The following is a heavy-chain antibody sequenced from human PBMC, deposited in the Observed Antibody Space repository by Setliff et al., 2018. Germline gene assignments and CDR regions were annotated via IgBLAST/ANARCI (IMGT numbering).Heavy chain of an antibody. CDR3: ARRHSDFWSGYFWEANWFDP. J-gene: IGHJ5*02. Sequence: PSETLSLTCTVSGGSISSGSYYWGWIRQPPGKGLQWIGSIYYSGSTYYNPSLKSRVTISVDTSKNQFSLKVSSVTAADTAVYYCARRHSDFWSGYFWEANWFDPWGQGTLVTVSS. V-gene: IGHV4-39*01. D-gene: IGHD3-3*01. CDR2: IYYSGST. CDR1: GGSISSGSYY.